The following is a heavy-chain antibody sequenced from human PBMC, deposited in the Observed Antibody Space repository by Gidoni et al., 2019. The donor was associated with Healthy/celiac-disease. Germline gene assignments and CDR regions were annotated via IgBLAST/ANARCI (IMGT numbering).Heavy chain of an antibody. CDR1: GYSFTSYW. Sequence: EVQLVQSGVEVKKPGESLKISCKGSGYSFTSYWIGWVRQMPGKGLEWMGIIYPGDSDTRYSPPFQGQVTISADKSISTAYLEWSSLKASDTAMYYCAMTSDRSGYPYYFDNWGQGTLVTVSS. J-gene: IGHJ4*02. CDR3: AMTSDRSGYPYYFDN. D-gene: IGHD5-18*01. CDR2: IYPGDSDT. V-gene: IGHV5-51*01.